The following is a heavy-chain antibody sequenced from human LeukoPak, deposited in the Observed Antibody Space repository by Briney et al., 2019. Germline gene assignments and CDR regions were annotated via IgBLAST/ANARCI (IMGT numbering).Heavy chain of an antibody. D-gene: IGHD3-22*01. V-gene: IGHV3-21*04. CDR3: AKDFSITMIEGAFDI. CDR1: GFTFSNFA. CDR2: IISGSPYI. Sequence: NPGGSLRLSCAASGFTFSNFAMNWVRQAPGKGLEWVSSIISGSPYIYYADSVKGRFTISRDNAKNSLFLQMNSLRAEDTAVYYCAKDFSITMIEGAFDIWGQGTMVTVSS. J-gene: IGHJ3*02.